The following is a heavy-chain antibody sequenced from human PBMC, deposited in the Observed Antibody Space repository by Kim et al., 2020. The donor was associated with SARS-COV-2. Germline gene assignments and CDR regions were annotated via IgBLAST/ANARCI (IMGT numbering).Heavy chain of an antibody. Sequence: ASVKVSCKASGYTFTGYYMHWVRQAPGQGLEWMGRINPNSGGTNYAQKFQGRVTMTRYTSISTAYMELSRLRSDDTAVYYCARAAEKDGSGSYYNPSYYGMDVWGQGTTVTVSS. CDR3: ARAAEKDGSGSYYNPSYYGMDV. CDR1: GYTFTGYY. CDR2: INPNSGGT. V-gene: IGHV1-2*06. J-gene: IGHJ6*02. D-gene: IGHD3-10*01.